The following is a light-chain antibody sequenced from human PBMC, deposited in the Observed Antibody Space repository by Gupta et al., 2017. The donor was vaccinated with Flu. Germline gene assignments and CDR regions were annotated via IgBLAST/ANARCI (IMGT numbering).Light chain of an antibody. CDR1: SSDIGGYNY. CDR2: GVS. V-gene: IGLV2-14*01. J-gene: IGLJ1*01. CDR3: TSYTTSSTYV. Sequence: SITISCTGTSSDIGGYNYVSWYQQHPGKAPKLMMYGVSNRPSGVSNRFSGSKSGNTASLTISGLQAEDEADYYCTSYTTSSTYVFGTGTKVTVL.